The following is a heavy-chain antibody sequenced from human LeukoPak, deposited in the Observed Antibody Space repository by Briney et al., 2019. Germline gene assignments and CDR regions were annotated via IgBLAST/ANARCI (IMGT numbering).Heavy chain of an antibody. CDR1: GFTFDDYA. V-gene: IGHV3-9*01. D-gene: IGHD6-13*01. CDR2: ISWNSGSI. Sequence: GGSLRLSCAASGFTFDDYAMHWVRQAPGKGLEWVSGISWNSGSIGYADSVKGRFTISRDNAKNSLYLQMNSLRAEDTALYYCAKDIWKSSWYKASFDYWGQGTLVTVSS. J-gene: IGHJ4*02. CDR3: AKDIWKSSWYKASFDY.